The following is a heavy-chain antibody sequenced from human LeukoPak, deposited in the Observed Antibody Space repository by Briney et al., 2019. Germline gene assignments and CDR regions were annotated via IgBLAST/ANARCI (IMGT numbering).Heavy chain of an antibody. CDR2: ISYDGSNK. CDR3: ARSSLTTVTTAYY. D-gene: IGHD4-17*01. J-gene: IGHJ4*02. CDR1: GFTFSSYP. V-gene: IGHV3-30-3*01. Sequence: PGGSLRLSCAASGFTFSSYPMHWVRQAPGKGLGWVTLISYDGSNKYYTDSVKGRFTISRDNSKNTLYLQMNSLRAEDTAVYYCARSSLTTVTTAYYWGQGTLVTVSS.